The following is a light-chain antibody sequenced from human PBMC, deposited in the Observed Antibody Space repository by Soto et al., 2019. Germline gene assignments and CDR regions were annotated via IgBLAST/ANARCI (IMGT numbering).Light chain of an antibody. CDR3: QQYGSLPPT. CDR2: GTT. Sequence: EIVLTQSPGTLSLSPGETATLSCRASQTVNSNYLAWYQHKPGQAPRLLIYGTTSRATGVPDRFSGGGSGTAFTLTISGLEPEDFVLYNCQQYGSLPPTFGGGTTVEIK. J-gene: IGKJ4*01. CDR1: QTVNSNY. V-gene: IGKV3-20*01.